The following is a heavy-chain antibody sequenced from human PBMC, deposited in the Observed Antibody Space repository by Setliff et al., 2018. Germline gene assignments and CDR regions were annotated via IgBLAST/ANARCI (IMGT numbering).Heavy chain of an antibody. J-gene: IGHJ3*01. V-gene: IGHV1-18*01. D-gene: IGHD4-17*01. CDR2: ISVKNGNT. CDR1: GYIFNNYG. CDR3: ARDSPTVVTPLRTFDV. Sequence: ASVMVSCKASGYIFNNYGISWVRQAPGQGLEWMGWISVKNGNTNNAQKVQGRVTMTTDKSTSTAYMELRSLRSDDTAVYYCARDSPTVVTPLRTFDVWGQGTMVTVSS.